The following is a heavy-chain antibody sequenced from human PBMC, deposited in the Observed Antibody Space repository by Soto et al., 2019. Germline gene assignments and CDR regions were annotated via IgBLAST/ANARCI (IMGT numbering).Heavy chain of an antibody. CDR1: GGSFSGYY. J-gene: IGHJ4*02. V-gene: IGHV4-34*01. CDR2: INHSGST. Sequence: QVQLQQWGAGLLKHSETLSLTCAVYGGSFSGYYWTWIRQPPGTGLEWIGEINHSGSTNYNPSLKSRVTISVDTSKNQFSLQLTSVTAADTTVSYCARDKITCLFDYWGQGPLVTVSS. D-gene: IGHD3-10*01. CDR3: ARDKITCLFDY.